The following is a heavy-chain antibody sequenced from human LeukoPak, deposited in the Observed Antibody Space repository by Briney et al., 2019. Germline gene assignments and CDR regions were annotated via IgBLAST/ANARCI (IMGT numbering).Heavy chain of an antibody. CDR3: ATRAYSSGHDY. Sequence: GGSLRLSCAASGFTFSSYEMNWVRQAPGKGLEWVSYISSSGSTIYYADSVKGRFTISRDNAKNSLYLQMNSLRAEDTAVYYCATRAYSSGHDYWGQGTLVTVSS. J-gene: IGHJ4*02. D-gene: IGHD6-19*01. CDR2: ISSSGSTI. CDR1: GFTFSSYE. V-gene: IGHV3-48*03.